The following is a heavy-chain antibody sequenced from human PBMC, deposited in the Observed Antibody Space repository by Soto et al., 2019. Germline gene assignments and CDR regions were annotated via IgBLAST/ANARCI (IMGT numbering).Heavy chain of an antibody. J-gene: IGHJ4*02. V-gene: IGHV1-2*04. CDR3: ARSASEGDIVVVVAAATPGYYFDY. D-gene: IGHD2-15*01. CDR1: GYTFTGYY. Sequence: QVQLVQSGAEVKKPGASVKVSCKASGYTFTGYYMHWVRQAPGQGLEWMGWINPNSGGTNYAQKFQGWVTMTRDTYISTAYMELSRLRSDDTAVYYCARSASEGDIVVVVAAATPGYYFDYWGQGTLVTVSS. CDR2: INPNSGGT.